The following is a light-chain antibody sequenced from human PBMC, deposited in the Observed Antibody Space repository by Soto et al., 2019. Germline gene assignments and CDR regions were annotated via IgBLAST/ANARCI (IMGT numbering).Light chain of an antibody. J-gene: IGLJ1*01. CDR2: EVS. CDR3: SSYTSSSTLYV. CDR1: SSDVGSYKY. Sequence: QSALTQPASVSGSPGQSITISCTGTSSDVGSYKYVSWYQQYPGKAPKLMIYEVSNRPSGVSNRFSGSKSGNTASLTISGLQAEDEADYYCSSYTSSSTLYVFGTGTKVTVL. V-gene: IGLV2-14*01.